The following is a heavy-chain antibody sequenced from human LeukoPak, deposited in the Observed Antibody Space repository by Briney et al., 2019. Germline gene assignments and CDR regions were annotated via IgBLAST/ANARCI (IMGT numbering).Heavy chain of an antibody. CDR3: ARDGRGHYDFWSGYSSALYGMDV. CDR1: GYTFTSYY. CDR2: INPSGGST. V-gene: IGHV1-46*01. D-gene: IGHD3-3*01. Sequence: ASVTVSCKASGYTFTSYYMHWVRQATGQGLEWMGIINPSGGSTSYAQKFQGRVTMTRDTSTSTVYMELSSLRSEDTAVYYCARDGRGHYDFWSGYSSALYGMDVWGQGTTVTVSS. J-gene: IGHJ6*02.